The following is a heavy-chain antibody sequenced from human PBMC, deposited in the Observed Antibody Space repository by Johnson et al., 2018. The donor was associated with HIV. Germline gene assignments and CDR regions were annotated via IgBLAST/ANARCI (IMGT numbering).Heavy chain of an antibody. J-gene: IGHJ3*02. CDR3: AREQELIGERAFDI. D-gene: IGHD6-13*01. V-gene: IGHV3-74*01. CDR1: GFTFINYW. Sequence: VQLVESGGGLVQPGGSLRLSCAASGFTFINYWMHWVRQAPGKGLVWVSRMNADGKSTTYADSVKGRFTISRDNAKNTLYLQMNRLRAEDTAVYYCAREQELIGERAFDIWGQGTMVTVSS. CDR2: MNADGKST.